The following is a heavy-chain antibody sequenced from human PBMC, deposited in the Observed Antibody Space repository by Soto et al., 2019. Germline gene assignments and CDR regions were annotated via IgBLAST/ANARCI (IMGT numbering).Heavy chain of an antibody. CDR1: GFTFRSFT. V-gene: IGHV3-21*01. D-gene: IGHD6-13*01. J-gene: IGHJ5*02. CDR2: ISSNSAYI. Sequence: GGAQRLSCAASGFTFRSFTMNWVRQAPGKGLEWVSTISSNSAYIYYTDALRGRFTISRDNAKNSLHLQMNSLRAEDTAVYYCTRDASRDSSARGWFDPWGPGTLVTVSS. CDR3: TRDASRDSSARGWFDP.